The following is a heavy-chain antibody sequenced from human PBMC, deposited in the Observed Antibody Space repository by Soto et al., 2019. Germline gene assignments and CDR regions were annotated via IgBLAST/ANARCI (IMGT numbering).Heavy chain of an antibody. CDR3: AKGGRQWLVTSDFDY. Sequence: GGSLRLSCAASGFTFSDYAVHWVRQAPGKGLEWVAVVSHDGRNTHYADSVKGRFTISRDSSKNTVSLEMTSLRAEDTAVYYCAKGGRQWLVTSDFDYWGQGTLVTVSS. CDR1: GFTFSDYA. V-gene: IGHV3-30*18. CDR2: VSHDGRNT. J-gene: IGHJ4*02. D-gene: IGHD6-19*01.